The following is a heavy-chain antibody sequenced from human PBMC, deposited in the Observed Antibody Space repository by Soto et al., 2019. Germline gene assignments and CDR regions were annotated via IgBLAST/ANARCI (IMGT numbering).Heavy chain of an antibody. CDR2: IKSKTDGGTT. D-gene: IGHD6-13*01. CDR3: TTGISSSGESYYYYYYMDV. CDR1: GFTFSNAW. V-gene: IGHV3-15*01. Sequence: EVQLVESGGGLVKPGGSLRLSCAASGFTFSNAWMSWVRQAPGKGLEWVGRIKSKTDGGTTDYAAPVKGRFTISRDDSKNTLYLQMNSLKTEDTAVYYCTTGISSSGESYYYYYYMDVWGKGTTVTVSS. J-gene: IGHJ6*03.